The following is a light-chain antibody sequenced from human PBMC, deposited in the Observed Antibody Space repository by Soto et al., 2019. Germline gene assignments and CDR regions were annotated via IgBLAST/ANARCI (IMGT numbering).Light chain of an antibody. CDR2: KAS. Sequence: DIQVTQSPSTRSASVGDKVTIMCRARQSVSSWLAWYQQKPGKAPKLLIYKASSLESGVPSRFSGSGSGTEFTLTITSLQPDDFATYYCQQYDSYSGTFGQGTKVDIK. J-gene: IGKJ1*01. CDR1: QSVSSW. V-gene: IGKV1-5*03. CDR3: QQYDSYSGT.